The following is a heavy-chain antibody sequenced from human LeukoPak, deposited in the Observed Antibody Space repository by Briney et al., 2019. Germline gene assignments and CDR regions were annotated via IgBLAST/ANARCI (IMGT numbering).Heavy chain of an antibody. J-gene: IGHJ4*02. Sequence: SETLSLTCTVSGGSISNFYWSWIRQPAGKTLEWIGRIYSSGSTNYNPSLKSRVTMSVDTSKNQFSLKLSSVTAADTAVYFCARETTGAGTARPFDYWGQGTLVTVSS. CDR2: IYSSGST. CDR3: ARETTGAGTARPFDY. V-gene: IGHV4-4*07. D-gene: IGHD6-13*01. CDR1: GGSISNFY.